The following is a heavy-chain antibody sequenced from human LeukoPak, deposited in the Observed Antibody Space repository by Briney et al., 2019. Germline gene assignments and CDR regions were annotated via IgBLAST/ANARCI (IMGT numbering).Heavy chain of an antibody. Sequence: PSETLSLTCTVSGGSISRADYYWSWIRQPPGKGLEWIGYIYYSGSTYYNPSLKSRATISVDTSKNQFSLKLTSVTAADTAVYYGARESGFWSGYYYFDYWGQGTLVTVSS. CDR3: ARESGFWSGYYYFDY. V-gene: IGHV4-30-4*08. J-gene: IGHJ4*02. CDR1: GGSISRADYY. D-gene: IGHD3-3*01. CDR2: IYYSGST.